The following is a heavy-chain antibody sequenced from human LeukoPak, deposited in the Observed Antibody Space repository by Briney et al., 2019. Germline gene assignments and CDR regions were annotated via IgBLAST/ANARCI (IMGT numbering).Heavy chain of an antibody. CDR2: ISSSSSTI. CDR1: GFTFSTYS. V-gene: IGHV3-48*04. J-gene: IGHJ4*02. Sequence: GGSLRLSCAASGFTFSTYSMNWVRQAPGKGLEWVSYISSSSSTIYYADSVKGRFTISRDNAKNSLYLQMNSLRAEDTAVYYCARDRSPGNFDYWGQGTLVTVCS. D-gene: IGHD3-10*01. CDR3: ARDRSPGNFDY.